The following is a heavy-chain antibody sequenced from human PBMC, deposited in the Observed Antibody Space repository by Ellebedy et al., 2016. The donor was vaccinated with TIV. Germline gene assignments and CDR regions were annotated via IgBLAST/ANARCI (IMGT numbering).Heavy chain of an antibody. V-gene: IGHV4-39*07. CDR2: VYYTGGT. D-gene: IGHD3-10*01. CDR3: SSLQLGVWYFDY. Sequence: MPSETLSLTCTISGGSLTSSSSYWGWIRQPPGKGLEWIGTVYYTGGTYANPSLKTRVALSLDTSKNQFSLNLSSVTAADTAGYFCSSLQLGVWYFDYWGPGSLVTVSS. CDR1: GGSLTSSSSY. J-gene: IGHJ4*02.